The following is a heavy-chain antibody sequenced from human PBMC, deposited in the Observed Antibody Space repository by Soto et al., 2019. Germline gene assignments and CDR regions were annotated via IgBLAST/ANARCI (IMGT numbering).Heavy chain of an antibody. CDR3: ARDTREVTPRPYGMDV. V-gene: IGHV4-31*03. CDR1: GGSISSGGYY. CDR2: IYYSGST. D-gene: IGHD2-21*02. Sequence: SETLSLTCTVSGGSISSGGYYWSWIRQHPGKGLEWIGYIYYSGSTYYNPSLKSRVTISVDTSKNQFSLKLSLVTAADTAVYYCARDTREVTPRPYGMDVWGQGTTVTVSS. J-gene: IGHJ6*02.